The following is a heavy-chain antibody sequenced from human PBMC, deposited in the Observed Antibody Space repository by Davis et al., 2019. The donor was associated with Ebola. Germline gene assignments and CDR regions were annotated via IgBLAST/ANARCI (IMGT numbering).Heavy chain of an antibody. CDR1: GFPFSIHI. D-gene: IGHD2-21*01. CDR2: ISDSGFT. Sequence: PGGSLRLSCAASGFPFSIHIMTWVRQTPEKGLEWVSAISDSGFTYYADFVQGRFTISRDNFRNMLYLQMNSLGAEDTAVYYCAKDLLWWSASDVWGQGTTVTVSS. CDR3: AKDLLWWSASDV. J-gene: IGHJ6*02. V-gene: IGHV3-23*01.